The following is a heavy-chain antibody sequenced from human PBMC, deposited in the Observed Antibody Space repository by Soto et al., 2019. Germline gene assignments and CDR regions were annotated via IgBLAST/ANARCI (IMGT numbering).Heavy chain of an antibody. Sequence: SETLSLTCTVSGGSLSSSSYYWGRIRQPPRKGLERIGSIYYSGSTYYNPSLKSRVTISVDTSKNQFSLKLSSVTAADTAVYYCAGQITFGGVIVPRRYYFDYWGQGTLVTVSS. CDR1: GGSLSSSSYY. CDR2: IYYSGST. D-gene: IGHD3-16*02. V-gene: IGHV4-39*01. CDR3: AGQITFGGVIVPRRYYFDY. J-gene: IGHJ4*02.